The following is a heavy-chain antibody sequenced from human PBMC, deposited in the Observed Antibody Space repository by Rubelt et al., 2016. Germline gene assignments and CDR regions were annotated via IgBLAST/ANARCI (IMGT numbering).Heavy chain of an antibody. J-gene: IGHJ4*02. D-gene: IGHD2-21*01. CDR2: IKLDGSEK. Sequence: EVQLVESGGGLVQPGGSLRLSCAASGFPFSNYWMNWVRQAPGKGLGWVASIKLDGSEKYYVDSVKGRFTISRDNAKNSLYRQMNSLRAEDTAVYYCARGLFGPDYWGQGTLVTVSS. V-gene: IGHV3-7*01. CDR3: ARGLFGPDY. CDR1: GFPFSNYW.